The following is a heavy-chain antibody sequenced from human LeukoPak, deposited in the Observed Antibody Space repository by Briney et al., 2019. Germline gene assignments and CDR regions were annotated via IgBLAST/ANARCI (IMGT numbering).Heavy chain of an antibody. CDR2: IYYSGST. CDR3: ARQRRCGDYRIDY. CDR1: GGSISSSSYY. J-gene: IGHJ4*02. V-gene: IGHV4-39*01. Sequence: PSETLSLTCTVSGGSISSSSYYWGWIRQPPGKGLEWIGSIYYSGSTYYNPSLKSRVTISVDTSKNQFSLKLSSVTAADTAVYYCARQRRCGDYRIDYWGQGTLVTVSS. D-gene: IGHD4-17*01.